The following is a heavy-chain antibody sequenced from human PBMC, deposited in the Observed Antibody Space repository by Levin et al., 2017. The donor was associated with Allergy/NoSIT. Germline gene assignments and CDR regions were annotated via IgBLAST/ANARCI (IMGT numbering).Heavy chain of an antibody. V-gene: IGHV3-20*04. CDR1: GFTFEDYG. D-gene: IGHD5-24*01. J-gene: IGHJ3*02. CDR3: ARGKEMAIIVGAFNI. Sequence: GGSLRLSCAASGFTFEDYGMNWVRQAPGKGLQWVSGINWNGGSTGYADSVKGRFTTSRDNAKKSLYLQMNSLRAEDTALYYCARGKEMAIIVGAFNIWGQGTMVTVSS. CDR2: INWNGGST.